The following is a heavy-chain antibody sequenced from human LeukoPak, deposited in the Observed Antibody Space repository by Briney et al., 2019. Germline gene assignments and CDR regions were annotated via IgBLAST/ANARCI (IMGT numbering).Heavy chain of an antibody. Sequence: PGGSLRLSCAASGSTFSNFEMNWVRQAPGKGLEWVSYINTGGNTLYYADSVRRRFSISRDNAKNSLYLQMNNLRAEDTAVYYCARDRDCSGSSCYQPDYFDYWGQGTLVAVSS. CDR2: INTGGNTL. CDR1: GSTFSNFE. J-gene: IGHJ4*02. CDR3: ARDRDCSGSSCYQPDYFDY. V-gene: IGHV3-48*03. D-gene: IGHD2-2*01.